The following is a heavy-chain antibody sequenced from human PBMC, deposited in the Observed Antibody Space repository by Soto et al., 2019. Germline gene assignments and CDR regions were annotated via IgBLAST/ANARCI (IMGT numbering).Heavy chain of an antibody. Sequence: QVQLQESGPGLVKPSETLSLTCTVSGGSISGGVHSWSWIRQPPGKGLEWIAHIFDSGSTYYNPSLKRRLPISVDTSRSQFSLRLSSVTAADTAVFYCAREIMPLINDWYLDLWGRGTLVTVSS. V-gene: IGHV4-30-4*01. CDR3: AREIMPLINDWYLDL. CDR1: GGSISGGVHS. D-gene: IGHD3-16*01. J-gene: IGHJ2*01. CDR2: IFDSGST.